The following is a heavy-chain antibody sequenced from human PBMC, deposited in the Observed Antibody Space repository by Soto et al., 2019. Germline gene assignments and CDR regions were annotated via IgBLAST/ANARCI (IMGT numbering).Heavy chain of an antibody. J-gene: IGHJ4*02. D-gene: IGHD1-26*01. CDR2: ISGSGGST. V-gene: IGHV3-23*01. CDR3: AKGRGGSYSGYFDY. CDR1: GFTFSSYA. Sequence: PGGSLRLSCAASGFTFSSYAMSWVRQAPGKGLEWVSAISGSGGSTYYADSVKGRFTISRDNSKNTLHLQMNSLRAEDTAVYYCAKGRGGSYSGYFDYWGQGTLVTVSS.